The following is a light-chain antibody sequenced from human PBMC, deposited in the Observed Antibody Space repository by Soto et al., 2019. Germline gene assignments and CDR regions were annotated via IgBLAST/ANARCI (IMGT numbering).Light chain of an antibody. CDR1: QSLLHSNAYNY. J-gene: IGKJ4*01. Sequence: DIVMTQSPLSLPVTPGEPASLSCRSSQSLLHSNAYNYLDWYLQKPGQSPQLLIYLGSNRASGVPDRFSGNGSGTDFTLTISGVEAEDVGVYYCMQALQTPLTFGGGTKVEIK. CDR2: LGS. V-gene: IGKV2-28*01. CDR3: MQALQTPLT.